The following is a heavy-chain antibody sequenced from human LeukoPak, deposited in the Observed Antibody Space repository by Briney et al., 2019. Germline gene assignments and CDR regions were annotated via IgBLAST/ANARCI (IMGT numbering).Heavy chain of an antibody. D-gene: IGHD6-6*01. V-gene: IGHV3-21*01. CDR1: GFTFSSYS. Sequence: GGSLRLSCAASGFTFSSYSMNWVRQAPGKGLEWVSSISSSSSYIYYADSVKGRFTISRDNAKNSLYLQMNSLRAEDTAVCYCARDQTWEQLGYAFDIWGQGTMVTVSS. CDR3: ARDQTWEQLGYAFDI. J-gene: IGHJ3*02. CDR2: ISSSSSYI.